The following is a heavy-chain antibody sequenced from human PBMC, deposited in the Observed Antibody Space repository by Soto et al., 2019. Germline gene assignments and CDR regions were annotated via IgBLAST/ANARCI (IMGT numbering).Heavy chain of an antibody. J-gene: IGHJ4*02. V-gene: IGHV1-69*13. CDR2: IIPILGTA. Sequence: SVKVSCKASGGTFSSYAISWVRQAPGQGLEWMGGIIPILGTANYAQKFQGRVTITADESTSTAYMELSSLRSEDTAVYYCASRSSYDDSSGFWSYWGQGTLVTVSS. D-gene: IGHD3-22*01. CDR3: ASRSSYDDSSGFWSY. CDR1: GGTFSSYA.